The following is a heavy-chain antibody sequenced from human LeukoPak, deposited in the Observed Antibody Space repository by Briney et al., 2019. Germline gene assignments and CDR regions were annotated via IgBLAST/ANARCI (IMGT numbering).Heavy chain of an antibody. CDR2: ISSSSSYI. CDR3: ARAEWGSSSNY. Sequence: PGGSLRLSCAASGFTFSSYSMNWVRQAPGKGREWVSSISSSSSYIYYADSVKGRFTVSRDNAKNSLYLQMNSLRAEDTAVYYCARAEWGSSSNYWGQGTLVTVSS. CDR1: GFTFSSYS. J-gene: IGHJ4*02. D-gene: IGHD6-6*01. V-gene: IGHV3-21*01.